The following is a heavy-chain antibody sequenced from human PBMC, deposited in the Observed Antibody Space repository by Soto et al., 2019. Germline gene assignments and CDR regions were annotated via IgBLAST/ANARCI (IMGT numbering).Heavy chain of an antibody. V-gene: IGHV3-30-3*01. J-gene: IGHJ4*02. CDR3: AREWEGDDSSGYNFDY. Sequence: GGSLRLSCAASGFTFSSYAMHWVHQAPGKGLEWVAVISYDGSNKYYADSVKGRFTISRDNSKNTLYLQMNSLRAEDTAVYYCAREWEGDDSSGYNFDYWGQGTLVTVSS. CDR2: ISYDGSNK. CDR1: GFTFSSYA. D-gene: IGHD3-22*01.